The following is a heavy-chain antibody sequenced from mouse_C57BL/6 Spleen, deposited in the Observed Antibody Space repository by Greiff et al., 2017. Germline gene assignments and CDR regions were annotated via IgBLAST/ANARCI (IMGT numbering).Heavy chain of an antibody. CDR2: IDPSDSET. CDR1: GYTFTSYW. Sequence: QVQLQQPGAELVRPGSSVKLSCKASGYTFTSYWMHWVKQRPIQGLEWIGNIDPSDSETHYNQKFKDKATLTVDKSSSTAYMQLSSLTSEDSAVYYCARRGITTVVAHWYFDVWGTGTTVTVSS. V-gene: IGHV1-52*01. J-gene: IGHJ1*03. CDR3: ARRGITTVVAHWYFDV. D-gene: IGHD1-1*01.